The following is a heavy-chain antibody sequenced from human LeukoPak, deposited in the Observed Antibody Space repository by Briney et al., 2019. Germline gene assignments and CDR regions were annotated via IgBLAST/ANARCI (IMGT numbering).Heavy chain of an antibody. J-gene: IGHJ4*02. CDR1: GGTFSSYA. CDR3: ARTPGYFDWSFFFDY. Sequence: ASVKVSCKASGGTFSSYAISWVRQAPGQGLEWMGGIIPIFGTANYAQKFQGRVTITADESTSTAYMELSSLRSEDTAVYYCARTPGYFDWSFFFDYWGQGTLVTVSS. D-gene: IGHD3-9*01. CDR2: IIPIFGTA. V-gene: IGHV1-69*13.